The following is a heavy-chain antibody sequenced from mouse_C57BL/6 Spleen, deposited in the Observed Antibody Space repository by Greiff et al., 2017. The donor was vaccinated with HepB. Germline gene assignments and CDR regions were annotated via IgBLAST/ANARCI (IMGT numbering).Heavy chain of an antibody. CDR2: IYPGDGDT. J-gene: IGHJ3*01. D-gene: IGHD1-1*01. CDR3: ARERGNYYGSSYGFAY. V-gene: IGHV1-80*01. Sequence: VHLVESGAELVKPGASVKISCKASGYAFSSYWMNWVKQRPGKGLEWIGQIYPGDGDTNYNGKFKGKATLTADKSSSTAYMQLSSLTSEDSAVYFCARERGNYYGSSYGFAYWGQGTLVTVSA. CDR1: GYAFSSYW.